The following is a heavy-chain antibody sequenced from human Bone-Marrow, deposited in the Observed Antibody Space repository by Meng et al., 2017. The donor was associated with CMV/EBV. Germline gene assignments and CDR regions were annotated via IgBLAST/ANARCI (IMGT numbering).Heavy chain of an antibody. CDR2: IWYDGSNK. CDR3: AKDIAARHYYYYGMDV. V-gene: IGHV3-33*06. CDR1: GFTFSSYG. J-gene: IGHJ6*02. Sequence: GESLKISCAASGFTFSSYGMHWVRQAPGKGLEWVAVIWYDGSNKYYADSVKGRFTISRDNSKNTLYLQMNSLRAEDTAVYYCAKDIAARHYYYYGMDVWGQGTTVTVYS. D-gene: IGHD6-6*01.